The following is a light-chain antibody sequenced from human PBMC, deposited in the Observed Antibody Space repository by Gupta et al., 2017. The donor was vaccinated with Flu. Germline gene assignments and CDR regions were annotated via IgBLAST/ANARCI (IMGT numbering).Light chain of an antibody. CDR1: SLRNSY. V-gene: IGLV3-19*01. CDR2: AKN. CDR3: NSRESTDNHQAV. Sequence: SSELTQDPAVSVALARTARITCQGDSLRNSYASWYQQKPGQAPVLVIYAKNIRTPGIPDRFSGSSSGNTTSLTLTGAQAEDEADYDCNSRESTDNHQAVFGGGTKLTVL. J-gene: IGLJ2*01.